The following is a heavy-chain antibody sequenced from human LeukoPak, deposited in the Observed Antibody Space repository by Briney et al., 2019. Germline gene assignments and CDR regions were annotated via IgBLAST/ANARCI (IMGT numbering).Heavy chain of an antibody. D-gene: IGHD2-15*01. J-gene: IGHJ4*02. CDR3: ARSHMWYGFDY. CDR2: ISDSGRST. CDR1: GLTFSNFK. V-gene: IGHV3-48*01. Sequence: PGGSLRLSCAVSGLTFSNFKMNWVRQAPGKGLEWVSYISDSGRSTFYADSVKGRFTISRDNSKNTLYLQVNSLRAEDTAVYYCARSHMWYGFDYWGQGTLVTVSS.